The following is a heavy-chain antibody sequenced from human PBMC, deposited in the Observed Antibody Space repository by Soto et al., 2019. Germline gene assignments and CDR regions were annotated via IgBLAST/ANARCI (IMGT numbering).Heavy chain of an antibody. J-gene: IGHJ6*02. Sequence: QVQLVQSGAEVKKPGSSVKVSCKASGGTFSSYAISWVRQAPGQGLEWMGGIIPIFGPANYAQKFQGRVTITADESTGTAYMELSSLRSEDTAVYYCASYMRLENYYYYGMDVWGQGTTVTVSS. CDR2: IIPIFGPA. CDR3: ASYMRLENYYYYGMDV. D-gene: IGHD6-19*01. V-gene: IGHV1-69*01. CDR1: GGTFSSYA.